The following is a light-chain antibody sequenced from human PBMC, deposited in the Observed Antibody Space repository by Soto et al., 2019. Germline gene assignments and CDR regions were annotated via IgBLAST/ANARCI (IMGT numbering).Light chain of an antibody. CDR2: DAS. CDR3: QQYDHPPYT. CDR1: QSISSW. Sequence: DIQMTQSPSTLSASVGDSVTITCRASQSISSWLAWYQQKPGKVPKLLIYDASNLERGVPSRFSGSGSGTDFSLTVDSLQPEDTATYYCQQYDHPPYTFGQGTKLEIK. J-gene: IGKJ2*01. V-gene: IGKV1-5*01.